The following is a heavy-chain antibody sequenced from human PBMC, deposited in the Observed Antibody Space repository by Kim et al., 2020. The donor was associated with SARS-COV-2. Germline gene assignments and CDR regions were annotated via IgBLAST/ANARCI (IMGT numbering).Heavy chain of an antibody. J-gene: IGHJ6*02. V-gene: IGHV1-69*13. CDR2: IIPIFGTA. CDR3: ARRLERRTGYYYYYGMDV. D-gene: IGHD1-1*01. CDR1: GGTFSSYA. Sequence: SVKVSCKASGGTFSSYAISWVRQAPGQGLEWMGGIIPIFGTANYAQKFQGRVTITADESTSTAYMELSSLRSEDTAVYYCARRLERRTGYYYYYGMDVWGQGTTVTVSS.